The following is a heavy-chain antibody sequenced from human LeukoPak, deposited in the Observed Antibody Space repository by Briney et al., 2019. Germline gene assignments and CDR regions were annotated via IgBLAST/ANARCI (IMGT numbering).Heavy chain of an antibody. CDR1: GFTFSSYA. V-gene: IGHV3-23*01. Sequence: GGSLRLSCAASGFTFSSYAMSWVRQAPGRGLEWVSAISGSGGSTYYADSVKGRFTISRDNSKSTLYLQMNSLRAEDTAVYYCAKVGHSSSLDYWGQGTLVTVSS. CDR3: AKVGHSSSLDY. CDR2: ISGSGGST. J-gene: IGHJ4*02. D-gene: IGHD6-13*01.